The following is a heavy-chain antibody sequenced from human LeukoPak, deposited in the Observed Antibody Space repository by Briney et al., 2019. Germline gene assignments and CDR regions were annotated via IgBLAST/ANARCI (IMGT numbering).Heavy chain of an antibody. J-gene: IGHJ4*02. V-gene: IGHV4-59*01. D-gene: IGHD3-10*01. CDR2: IYYSGST. Sequence: SETLSLTCTVSGGSISSYYWSWIRQPPGKGLEWIVYIYYSGSTNYNPSLKSRVTISVDTSKNQFSLKLSSVTAADTAVYYCARHHGSGSFHFDYWGQGTLVTVSS. CDR1: GGSISSYY. CDR3: ARHHGSGSFHFDY.